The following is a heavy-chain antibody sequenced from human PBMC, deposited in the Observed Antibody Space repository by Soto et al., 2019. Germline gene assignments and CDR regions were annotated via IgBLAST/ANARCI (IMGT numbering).Heavy chain of an antibody. V-gene: IGHV1-69*01. CDR2: IITIFGTA. Sequence: QVQLVQSGAEVKKPGSSVKVSCKASGGTFSSYAISWVRQAPGQGLEWMGGIITIFGTANYAQKFQGRVTITADESTRTAYMELSSLRSEDTAVYYCARDPTTVKLHGVVRYGMDVWGQGSTVTVSS. J-gene: IGHJ6*02. D-gene: IGHD4-4*01. CDR1: GGTFSSYA. CDR3: ARDPTTVKLHGVVRYGMDV.